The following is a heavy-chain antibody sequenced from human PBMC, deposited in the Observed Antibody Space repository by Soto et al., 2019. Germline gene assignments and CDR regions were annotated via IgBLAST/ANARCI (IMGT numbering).Heavy chain of an antibody. V-gene: IGHV1-18*01. CDR2: IRVRNGDT. J-gene: IGHJ4*02. D-gene: IGHD3-10*01. Sequence: QVQFAQSGAEVMEPGDSVKVSCRASGYIFTSNDITWVRQAPGQGLEWMGWIRVRNGDTHYAPKFRGRVTVTRDTSTSTAYMELRSLRPDDTAVYYCARESRTWVDGVIGPGDYWGQGTLVTVSS. CDR3: ARESRTWVDGVIGPGDY. CDR1: GYIFTSND.